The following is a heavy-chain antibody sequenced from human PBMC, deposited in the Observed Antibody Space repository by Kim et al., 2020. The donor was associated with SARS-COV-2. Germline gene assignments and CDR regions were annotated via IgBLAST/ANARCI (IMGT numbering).Heavy chain of an antibody. CDR3: ARDAGGSSGWTVAFQI. Sequence: SETLSLTCTVSGGSMTSNYWSWIRQSPGKGLEWVGYIFYNGNTNYNPSLKSRATISMATSNNQFSLKLSSVTAADTAVYYCARDAGGSSGWTVAFQIWGQGIMVTVSS. D-gene: IGHD6-19*01. CDR2: IFYNGNT. CDR1: GGSMTSNY. V-gene: IGHV4-59*13. J-gene: IGHJ3*02.